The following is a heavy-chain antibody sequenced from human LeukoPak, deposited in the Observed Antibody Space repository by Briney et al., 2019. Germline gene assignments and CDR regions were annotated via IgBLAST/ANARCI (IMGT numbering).Heavy chain of an antibody. CDR3: AREGGPYRPLDY. CDR1: GGSISSTNW. Sequence: SGPTLVEPSGTLSLTCGVSGGSISSTNWWTWVRQPPGEGREWIGEVHLSGRTNYNPSLESRVTMSVDMSENHISLKLTSVTAADTAVYYCAREGGPYRPLDYSGQGTLVTVSS. J-gene: IGHJ4*02. D-gene: IGHD6-25*01. V-gene: IGHV4-4*02. CDR2: VHLSGRT.